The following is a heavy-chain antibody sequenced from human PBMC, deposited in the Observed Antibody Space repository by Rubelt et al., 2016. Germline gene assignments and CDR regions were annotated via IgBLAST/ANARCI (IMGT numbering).Heavy chain of an antibody. D-gene: IGHD3-10*01. V-gene: IGHV3-23*01. CDR1: GFTFSGYA. CDR3: ARWLYGSGSYNFDY. Sequence: GGGLVQPGGSLRLSCAASGFTFSGYAMSWVRQAPGKGLEWVSAISGSGGSTYYADSVKGRFTISRDNAKNSLYMQMNSLRAEDTAVYYCARWLYGSGSYNFDYWGQGTLVTVSS. CDR2: ISGSGGST. J-gene: IGHJ4*02.